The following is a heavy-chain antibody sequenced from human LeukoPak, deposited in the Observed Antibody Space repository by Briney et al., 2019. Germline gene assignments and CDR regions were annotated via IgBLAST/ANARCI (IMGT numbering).Heavy chain of an antibody. CDR2: IKQDGSEK. D-gene: IGHD2-2*01. J-gene: IGHJ5*02. CDR3: AGSVYCSSTSCARFDP. CDR1: GFTFSSYW. Sequence: GGSLRLSCAASGFTFSSYWMSWVPQAPGKGLEWVANIKQDGSEKYYVDSVKGRFTISRDNAKNSLYLQMNSLRAEDTAVYYCAGSVYCSSTSCARFDPWGQGTVVSVSS. V-gene: IGHV3-7*01.